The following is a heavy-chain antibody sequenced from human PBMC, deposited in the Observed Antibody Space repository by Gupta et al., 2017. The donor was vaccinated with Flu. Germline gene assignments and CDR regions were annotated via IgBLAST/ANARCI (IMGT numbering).Heavy chain of an antibody. CDR3: AREDIVVVPAAIEDNYYYYGMDV. CDR2: IYTSGST. CDR1: GGSISSYY. J-gene: IGHJ6*02. V-gene: IGHV4-4*07. Sequence: LVKPSETLSLTCTVSGGSISSYYWSWIRQPAGKGLEWIGRIYTSGSTNYNPSLKSRVTMSVDTSKNQFSLKLSSVTAADTAVYYCAREDIVVVPAAIEDNYYYYGMDVWGQGTTVTVSS. D-gene: IGHD2-2*01.